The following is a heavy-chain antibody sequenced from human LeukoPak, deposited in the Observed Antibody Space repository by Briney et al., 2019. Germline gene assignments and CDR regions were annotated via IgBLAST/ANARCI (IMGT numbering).Heavy chain of an antibody. CDR2: ISSSGSTI. Sequence: GGSLRLSCAASGFTFSNYWMNWVRQAPGKGLEWVSYISSSGSTIYYADSVKGRFTISRDNAKNSLYLQMNSLRAEDTAVYYCARDRSSWYLPFDIWGQGTMVTVSS. CDR1: GFTFSNYW. V-gene: IGHV3-48*04. J-gene: IGHJ3*02. D-gene: IGHD6-13*01. CDR3: ARDRSSWYLPFDI.